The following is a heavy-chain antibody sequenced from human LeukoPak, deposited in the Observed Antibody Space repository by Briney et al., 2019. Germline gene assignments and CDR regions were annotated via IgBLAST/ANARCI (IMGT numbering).Heavy chain of an antibody. J-gene: IGHJ6*03. CDR1: GYTFTSYY. Sequence: ASVKVSCKASGYTFTSYYMHWVRQAPGQGLEWMGIINPSGGSTSYAQKFQGRVTMTRDTSTSTVYMELSSLRSEDTAVYYCARDAKNLRFLEWLSPYYYYYMDVWGKGTTVTVSS. CDR3: ARDAKNLRFLEWLSPYYYYYMDV. D-gene: IGHD3-3*01. V-gene: IGHV1-46*01. CDR2: INPSGGST.